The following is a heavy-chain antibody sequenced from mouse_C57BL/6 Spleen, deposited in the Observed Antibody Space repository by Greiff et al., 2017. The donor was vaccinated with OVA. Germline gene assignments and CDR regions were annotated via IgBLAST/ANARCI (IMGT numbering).Heavy chain of an antibody. J-gene: IGHJ2*01. D-gene: IGHD1-1*01. CDR1: GYSITSGYY. CDR2: ISYDGSN. CDR3: ARMGYYGSRDYFDY. Sequence: EVKLMESGPGLVKPSQSLSLTCSVTGYSITSGYYWNWIRQFPGNKLEWMGYISYDGSNNYNPSLKNRISITRDTSKNQFFLKLNSVTTEDTATYYCARMGYYGSRDYFDYWGQGTTLTVSS. V-gene: IGHV3-6*01.